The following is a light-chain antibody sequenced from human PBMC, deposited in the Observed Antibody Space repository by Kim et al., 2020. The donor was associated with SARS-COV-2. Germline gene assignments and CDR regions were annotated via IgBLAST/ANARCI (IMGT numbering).Light chain of an antibody. CDR1: IGSIASNY. V-gene: IGLV6-57*03. CDR3: RSYDSRSRV. J-gene: IGLJ3*02. CDR2: EDK. Sequence: GKTLTSSSSRSIGSIASNYVQGYQQRLGSAPITLIYEDKPRPSGLPERFSGSIDSSSTPAYLTISGLKTAAEADYYCRSYDSRSRVFGGGTPPSVL.